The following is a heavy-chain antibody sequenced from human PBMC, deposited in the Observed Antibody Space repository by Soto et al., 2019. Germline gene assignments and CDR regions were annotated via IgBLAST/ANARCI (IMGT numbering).Heavy chain of an antibody. CDR3: ARDKLAYGGNDAFDI. CDR2: IIPIFGTA. V-gene: IGHV1-69*13. CDR1: GGTFSSYA. Sequence: SVKVSCKASGGTFSSYAISWVRQAPGQGLEWMGGIIPIFGTANYAQKFQGRVTITADESTSTAYMELSGLRSEDTAVYYCARDKLAYGGNDAFDIWGQGTMVTVSS. D-gene: IGHD4-17*01. J-gene: IGHJ3*02.